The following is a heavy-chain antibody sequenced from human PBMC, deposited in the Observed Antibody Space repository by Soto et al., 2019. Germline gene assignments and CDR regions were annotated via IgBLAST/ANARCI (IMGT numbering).Heavy chain of an antibody. CDR2: ISWNSGTI. CDR3: AREDNVTPERRPLDS. V-gene: IGHV3-9*01. CDR1: KFTFKDYA. D-gene: IGHD1-1*01. J-gene: IGHJ4*02. Sequence: EVQLVESGGGSVQPGRSLRLSCVASKFTFKDYAMHWVRQAPGKGLEWVSGISWNSGTIAYADSVQGRFTISRDNATNSPQLQMDSLRAADTAVYYCAREDNVTPERRPLDSWGQGTLVTVSS.